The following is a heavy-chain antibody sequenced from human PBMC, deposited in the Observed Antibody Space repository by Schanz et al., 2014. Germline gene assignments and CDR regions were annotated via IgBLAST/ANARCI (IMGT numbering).Heavy chain of an antibody. Sequence: QVQLVQSGAEVKKPGASVKVSCTASGFNFNNYDINWVRQATGQGLEWVGWISVYTGNTKYGQKVQGRVTMTADTSTNTACMELRSLRSDDTAVYCCARDRRFFDRDGLCYFDSWGQGTLVTVSS. J-gene: IGHJ4*02. D-gene: IGHD3-3*01. CDR2: ISVYTGNT. CDR3: ARDRRFFDRDGLCYFDS. V-gene: IGHV1-18*04. CDR1: GFNFNNYD.